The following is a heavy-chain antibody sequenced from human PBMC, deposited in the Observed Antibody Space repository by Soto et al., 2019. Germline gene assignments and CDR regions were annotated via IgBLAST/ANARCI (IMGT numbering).Heavy chain of an antibody. D-gene: IGHD3-10*01. CDR3: ARDRYYAPRWFDP. CDR2: IYYSGST. Sequence: ASETLSLICTVSGGSISSGDYYWSWIRQPPGKGLEWIGYIYYSGSTYYNPSLKSRVTISVDTSKNQFSLKLSSVTAADTAVYYCARDRYYAPRWFDPWGQGTLVTVSS. V-gene: IGHV4-30-4*01. CDR1: GGSISSGDYY. J-gene: IGHJ5*02.